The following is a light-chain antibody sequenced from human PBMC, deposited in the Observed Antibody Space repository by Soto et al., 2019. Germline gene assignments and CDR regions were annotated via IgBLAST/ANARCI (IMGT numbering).Light chain of an antibody. CDR1: SSNIGAGYD. J-gene: IGLJ3*02. V-gene: IGLV1-40*01. CDR3: QSYDSVWV. Sequence: QSVLTQPPSVSGAPGQRVTISCTGSSSNIGAGYDVHWYQQLPGTAPKLLIYGNSNRPSGVPDRFSGSKSGTSASLAITGLQAEDEADYYCQSYDSVWVFGGGTKLTVL. CDR2: GNS.